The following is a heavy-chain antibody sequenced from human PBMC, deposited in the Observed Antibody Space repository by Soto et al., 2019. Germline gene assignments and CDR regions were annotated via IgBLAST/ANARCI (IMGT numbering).Heavy chain of an antibody. CDR3: ARLGVGQQLVIY. Sequence: PSETLSLTCTVSGGSITSYYWSWIRQPPGKGLEWIGYIYYSGSTNYNPSLKSRVTISVDTSKNQFSLKLSSVTAADTAVYYCARLGVGQQLVIYWGQGTLVTVSS. V-gene: IGHV4-59*08. J-gene: IGHJ4*02. CDR2: IYYSGST. D-gene: IGHD6-13*01. CDR1: GGSITSYY.